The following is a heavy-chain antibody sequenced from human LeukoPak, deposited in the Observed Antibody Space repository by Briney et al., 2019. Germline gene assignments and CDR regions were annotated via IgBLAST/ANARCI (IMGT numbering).Heavy chain of an antibody. Sequence: PGRSLRLSCAASGFTFSSYGMHWVRQAPGKGLEWVAVIWYDGSNKYYADSVKGRFTISRDNSKNTLYLQMNSLRAEDTAVYYCARDPTTPKYYYDSSGYHGPFDYWGQGTLVTVPS. V-gene: IGHV3-33*01. CDR1: GFTFSSYG. J-gene: IGHJ4*02. D-gene: IGHD3-22*01. CDR3: ARDPTTPKYYYDSSGYHGPFDY. CDR2: IWYDGSNK.